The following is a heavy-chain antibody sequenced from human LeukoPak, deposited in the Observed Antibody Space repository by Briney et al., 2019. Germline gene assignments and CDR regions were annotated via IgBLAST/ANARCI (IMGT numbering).Heavy chain of an antibody. V-gene: IGHV3-15*01. CDR1: GFTFSNAW. CDR3: TTDGVGGVPAAFYYYMDV. D-gene: IGHD2-2*01. Sequence: GGSLRLSCAASGFTFSNAWMSWVRQAPGKGLEWVGRIKSKTDGGTTDYAAPAKGRFTISRDDSKNTLYLQMNSLKTEDTAVYYCTTDGVGGVPAAFYYYMDVWGKGTTVTVSS. CDR2: IKSKTDGGTT. J-gene: IGHJ6*03.